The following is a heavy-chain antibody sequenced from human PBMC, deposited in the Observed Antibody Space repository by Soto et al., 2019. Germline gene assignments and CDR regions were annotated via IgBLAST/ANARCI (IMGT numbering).Heavy chain of an antibody. CDR3: ATRDYSSGYYGYYYYGMDV. J-gene: IGHJ6*02. V-gene: IGHV4-31*03. D-gene: IGHD3-22*01. CDR1: GGSISSGGYY. Sequence: KSSETLSLTCTVSGGSISSGGYYWSWIRQHPGKGLEWIGYIYYSGSTYYNPSLKSRVTISVDTSKNQFSLKLSSVTAADTAVYYCATRDYSSGYYGYYYYGMDVWGQGTTVTVSS. CDR2: IYYSGST.